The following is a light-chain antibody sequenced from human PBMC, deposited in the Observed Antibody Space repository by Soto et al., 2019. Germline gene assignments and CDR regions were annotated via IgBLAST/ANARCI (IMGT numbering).Light chain of an antibody. Sequence: EIVLTQSPATLSLSPGERATLSCRARQSVSNFLAWYQQKPGQAPRLLISDASNRATGIPGRFSGSGAGTDFSLTISSLEPEDFAVNYCQQRSNWPWTFGQGTKVEIK. J-gene: IGKJ1*01. CDR2: DAS. V-gene: IGKV3-11*01. CDR1: QSVSNF. CDR3: QQRSNWPWT.